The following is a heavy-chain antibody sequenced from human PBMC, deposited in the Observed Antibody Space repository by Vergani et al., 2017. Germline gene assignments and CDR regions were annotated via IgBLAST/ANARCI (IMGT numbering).Heavy chain of an antibody. CDR3: AVTGDCLNVNCYRAFHI. Sequence: QVQLVESGGGVVQPGRSLRLSCAASGFTFSSSAMHWVRQAPGKGLEWVAVISYDGANEYYTDSVKGRFTISRDNSKNTLDLQMNSLRAEDTAVYYCAVTGDCLNVNCYRAFHIWGQGTMVTVSS. V-gene: IGHV3-30-3*01. CDR1: GFTFSSSA. CDR2: ISYDGANE. D-gene: IGHD2-21*02. J-gene: IGHJ3*02.